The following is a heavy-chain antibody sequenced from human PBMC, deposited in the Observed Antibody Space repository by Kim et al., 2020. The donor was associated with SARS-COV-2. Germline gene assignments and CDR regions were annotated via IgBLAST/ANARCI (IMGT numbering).Heavy chain of an antibody. J-gene: IGHJ4*01. V-gene: IGHV4-4*02. D-gene: IGHD3-22*01. CDR2: IYHSGTT. Sequence: SETLSLTCAVSGGSISSSNWWTWVRQPPGKGLEWIGEIYHSGTTNYNPSLRSRVTITVDKSKNQFSLKLSSVTAADTAVYYCARTYYYDSSGYLYYFDY. CDR3: ARTYYYDSSGYLYYFDY. CDR1: GGSISSSNW.